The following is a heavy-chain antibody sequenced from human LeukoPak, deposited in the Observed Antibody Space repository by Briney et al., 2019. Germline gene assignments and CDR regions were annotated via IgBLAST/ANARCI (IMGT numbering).Heavy chain of an antibody. Sequence: GASVKVSCKTFGYTFTSYYVHWVRQAPGQGLEWMAIINTSGGSTTYAQKFQGRLTMTSDKSKSTVYMELSSLRSEDTAVYYCARSSAYYNEADMWGQGTMVTVSS. CDR1: GYTFTSYY. CDR2: INTSGGST. J-gene: IGHJ3*02. D-gene: IGHD3-9*01. V-gene: IGHV1-46*01. CDR3: ARSSAYYNEADM.